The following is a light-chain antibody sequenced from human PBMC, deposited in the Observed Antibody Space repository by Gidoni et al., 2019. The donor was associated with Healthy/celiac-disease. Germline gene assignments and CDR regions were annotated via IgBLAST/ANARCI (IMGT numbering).Light chain of an antibody. CDR3: QQSYSTLWT. CDR2: AAS. J-gene: IGKJ1*01. CDR1: QSSSSY. V-gene: IGKV1-39*01. Sequence: DIQMTQSPSSLSASVGDRVTITCRASQSSSSYLNWYQQKPGKAPRLLIYAASSLQSGVPSRLSGSGSGTDFTLTISSLQPEDFATYYCQQSYSTLWTFGQGTKVEIK.